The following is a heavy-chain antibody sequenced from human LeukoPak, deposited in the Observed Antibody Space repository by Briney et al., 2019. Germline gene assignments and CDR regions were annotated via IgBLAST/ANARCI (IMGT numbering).Heavy chain of an antibody. J-gene: IGHJ6*02. Sequence: GGSLRLSCAASGFTFSNAWMSWVRQAPGKGLEWVGRIKSKTDGGTTDYAAPVKGRFTISRDDSKNTLYLQMNSLKTEDTAVYYCTTDYGYGGYVSPAGFYGMDVWGQGTTVTVSS. CDR1: GFTFSNAW. D-gene: IGHD4-17*01. V-gene: IGHV3-15*01. CDR2: IKSKTDGGTT. CDR3: TTDYGYGGYVSPAGFYGMDV.